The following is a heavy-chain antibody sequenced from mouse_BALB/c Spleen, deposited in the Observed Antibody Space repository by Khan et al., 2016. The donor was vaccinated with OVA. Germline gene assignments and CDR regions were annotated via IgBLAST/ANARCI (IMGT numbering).Heavy chain of an antibody. CDR2: IIYSGST. D-gene: IGHD1-2*01. V-gene: IGHV3-1*02. CDR1: GYSITSGYG. Sequence: EVQLQESGPGLVKPSQSLSLTCTVTGYSITSGYGWNWIRQFPGNKQEWMGYIIYSGSTNYNPSLKSRISITRDTSKNQFFLQLNSVTTDDTATYYWTRTARIKYWGQGTTHTVSS. CDR3: TRTARIKY. J-gene: IGHJ2*01.